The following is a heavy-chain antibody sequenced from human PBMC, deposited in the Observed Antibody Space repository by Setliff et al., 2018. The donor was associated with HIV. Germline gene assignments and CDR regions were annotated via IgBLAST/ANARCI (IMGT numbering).Heavy chain of an antibody. CDR1: GFSLSTSGVG. V-gene: IGHV2-5*01. CDR2: IYWNDDK. CDR3: ARHYYYGSGSYYKRDAFDI. D-gene: IGHD3-10*01. Sequence: SGPTLVNPTQTLTLTCTFSGFSLSTSGVGVGWIRQPPGKALEWLALIYWNDDKRYSPSLKTRLTITKDTSKNQVVLTMTNMDPVDTATYYCARHYYYGSGSYYKRDAFDIWGQGTVVTVS. J-gene: IGHJ3*02.